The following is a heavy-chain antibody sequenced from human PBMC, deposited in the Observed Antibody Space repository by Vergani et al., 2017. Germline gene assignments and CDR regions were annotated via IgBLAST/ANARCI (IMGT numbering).Heavy chain of an antibody. D-gene: IGHD6-6*01. Sequence: EVQLLESGGGLVQPGGSLRLSCAASGFTFSSYAMSWVRQAPGKGLEWVSAISGSGGSTYYADSVKGRFTISRDNSKNTLYLQMNSLRAEDTAVYYCARSHGMYGSSFDYWGQGTLVTVSS. J-gene: IGHJ4*02. CDR1: GFTFSSYA. CDR2: ISGSGGST. V-gene: IGHV3-23*01. CDR3: ARSHGMYGSSFDY.